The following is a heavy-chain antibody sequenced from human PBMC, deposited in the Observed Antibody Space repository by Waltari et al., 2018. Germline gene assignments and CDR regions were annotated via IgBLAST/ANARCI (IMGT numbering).Heavy chain of an antibody. Sequence: QLQLQESGPGLVKPSETLSLTCTVPGGSISSSNYSWGWTRQPPGKGLEWIGNNYYSGRTYYNPSLKSRVTTYIDTSKNQFSLKLSSVTAADTAVYFCARLDSRSGSYYFDYWGQGTLVTVSS. CDR1: GGSISSSNYS. D-gene: IGHD1-26*01. J-gene: IGHJ4*02. V-gene: IGHV4-39*01. CDR3: ARLDSRSGSYYFDY. CDR2: NYYSGRT.